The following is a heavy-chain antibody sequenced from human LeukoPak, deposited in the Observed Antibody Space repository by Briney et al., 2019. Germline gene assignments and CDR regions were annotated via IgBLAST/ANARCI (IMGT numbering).Heavy chain of an antibody. J-gene: IGHJ4*02. V-gene: IGHV1-58*02. D-gene: IGHD3-10*01. Sequence: GASVKVSCKASGFTFTSSAMQWVRQARGQRLEWIGWIVVGSGNTNYAQKFQERVTITRDMSTSTAYMELSGLRSEDTAMYYCAAGWFGEYWGFDYWGQGTLVTVSS. CDR2: IVVGSGNT. CDR3: AAGWFGEYWGFDY. CDR1: GFTFTSSA.